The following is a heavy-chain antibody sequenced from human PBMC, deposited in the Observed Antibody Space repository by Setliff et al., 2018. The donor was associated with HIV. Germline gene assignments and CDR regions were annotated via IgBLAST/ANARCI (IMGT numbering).Heavy chain of an antibody. CDR3: ARDYGDTPSYYYYYGMDV. V-gene: IGHV4-31*02. Sequence: KTSETLSLTCTVSGGSISSGGYYWSWIRQHPGKGLEWIGYIYYSGSTYYNPSLKSRVTISVDTSKNQFSLKLSSATAADTAVYYCARDYGDTPSYYYYYGMDVWGQGTTVTVSS. CDR2: IYYSGST. CDR1: GGSISSGGYY. D-gene: IGHD4-17*01. J-gene: IGHJ6*02.